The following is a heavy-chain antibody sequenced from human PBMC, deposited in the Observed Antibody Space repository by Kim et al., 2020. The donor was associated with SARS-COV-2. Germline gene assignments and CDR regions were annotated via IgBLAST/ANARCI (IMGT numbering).Heavy chain of an antibody. CDR3: ASRDGSGLYFDY. Sequence: SETLSLTCTVSGGSISSSIYYWGWIRQPPGKGLEWIGSIYYSGSTYYNPSLKSRVTISVDTSKNQFSLKLSSVTAADTAVYYCASRDGSGLYFDYWGQGTLVTVSS. D-gene: IGHD3-22*01. V-gene: IGHV4-39*01. CDR2: IYYSGST. J-gene: IGHJ4*02. CDR1: GGSISSSIYY.